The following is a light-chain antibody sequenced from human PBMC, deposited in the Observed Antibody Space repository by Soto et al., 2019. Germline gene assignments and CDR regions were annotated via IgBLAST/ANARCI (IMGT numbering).Light chain of an antibody. CDR1: QSVISTY. Sequence: EIVLTQSPATLSLSPGERATLSCRSSQSVISTYLAWYQQKPGQAPRLLIYGASGRATGIPDRFSGSGSGTDFTLTISRLEPEDFAVYYCQQYGSSPITFGQGTRLE. J-gene: IGKJ5*01. CDR3: QQYGSSPIT. CDR2: GAS. V-gene: IGKV3-20*01.